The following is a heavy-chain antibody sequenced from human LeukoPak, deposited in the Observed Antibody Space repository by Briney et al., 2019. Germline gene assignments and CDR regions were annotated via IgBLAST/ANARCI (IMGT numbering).Heavy chain of an antibody. Sequence: ASVKVSCKASGYTFTSYGISWVRQAPGQGLEWVGWISIFNDETNYAQRLQGRVTMTTDTTASTAYMELRSLRSDDTAVYYCAPSHGQQHLIYYFDSWGQGTPVTVSS. D-gene: IGHD6-13*01. CDR1: GYTFTSYG. CDR2: ISIFNDET. CDR3: APSHGQQHLIYYFDS. J-gene: IGHJ4*02. V-gene: IGHV1-18*01.